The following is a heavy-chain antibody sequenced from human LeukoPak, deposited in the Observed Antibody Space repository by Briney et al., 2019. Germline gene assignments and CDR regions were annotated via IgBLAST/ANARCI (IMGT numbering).Heavy chain of an antibody. D-gene: IGHD4-17*01. J-gene: IGHJ5*02. CDR1: GDSISSNYW. CDR3: ARGGRSYGDYSWFDP. V-gene: IGHV4-4*02. Sequence: SETLSLTCAVSGDSISSNYWWTWVRQPPGKGLEWIGEIHHSGSTNYSPSLKSRVTVSVDNSRNDFSLSLTSVSAADTAVYYCARGGRSYGDYSWFDPWGQGTLVTVSS. CDR2: IHHSGST.